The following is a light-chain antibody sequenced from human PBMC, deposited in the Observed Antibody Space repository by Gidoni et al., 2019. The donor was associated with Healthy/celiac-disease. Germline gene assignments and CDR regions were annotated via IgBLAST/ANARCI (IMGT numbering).Light chain of an antibody. Sequence: QSVLTQPPSVSGAPGQRVTISCTGSRSIIGAGYDVHWYQQLPGTAPKLLIYGNSNRPSGVPDRFSGSKSGTSASLAITGLQAEDEADYYCQSYDSSLSGSRVFGGGTKLTVL. J-gene: IGLJ3*02. CDR3: QSYDSSLSGSRV. CDR1: RSIIGAGYD. V-gene: IGLV1-40*01. CDR2: GNS.